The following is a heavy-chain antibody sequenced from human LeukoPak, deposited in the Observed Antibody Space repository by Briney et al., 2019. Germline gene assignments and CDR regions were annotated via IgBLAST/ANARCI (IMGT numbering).Heavy chain of an antibody. CDR3: AKRSYKDY. J-gene: IGHJ4*02. Sequence: GGSLRLSCAASGFPFDSYTINWVRQAPGKGLEWVSAISGSGGSTYYADSVKGRFTISRDNSKNTLYLQMNSLRAEDTAVYYCAKRSYKDYWGQGTLVTVSS. CDR2: ISGSGGST. CDR1: GFPFDSYT. V-gene: IGHV3-23*01. D-gene: IGHD3-10*01.